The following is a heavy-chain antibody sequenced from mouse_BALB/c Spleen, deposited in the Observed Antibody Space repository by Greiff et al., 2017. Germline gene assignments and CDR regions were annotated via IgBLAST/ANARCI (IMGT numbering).Heavy chain of an antibody. CDR2: ISSGSSTI. CDR3: ARSYYGSLYYFDY. D-gene: IGHD1-2*01. J-gene: IGHJ2*01. V-gene: IGHV5-17*02. CDR1: GFTFSSFG. Sequence: EVQVVESGGGLVQPGGSRKLSCAASGFTFSSFGMHWVRQAPEKGLEWVAYISSGSSTIYYADTVKGRFTISRDNPKNTLFLQMTSLRSEDTAMYYCARSYYGSLYYFDYWVQGTTLTVSS.